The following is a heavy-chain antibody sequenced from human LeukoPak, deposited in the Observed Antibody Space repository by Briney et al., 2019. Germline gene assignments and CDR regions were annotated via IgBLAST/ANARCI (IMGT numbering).Heavy chain of an antibody. CDR3: ARGRRYCDSSGYLDY. Sequence: ASVKVSCKASGYTFTGYYMHWVRQAPGQGLEWMGWINPNSGGTNYAQKFQGRVTMTRDTSISTAYMELSRLRSDDTAVYYCARGRRYCDSSGYLDYWGQGTLVTVSS. J-gene: IGHJ4*02. CDR2: INPNSGGT. CDR1: GYTFTGYY. D-gene: IGHD3-22*01. V-gene: IGHV1-2*02.